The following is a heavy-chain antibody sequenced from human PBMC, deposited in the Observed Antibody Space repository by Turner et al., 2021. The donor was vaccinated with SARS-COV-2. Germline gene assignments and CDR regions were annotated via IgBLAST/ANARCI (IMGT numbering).Heavy chain of an antibody. J-gene: IGHJ3*02. V-gene: IGHV3-33*01. CDR3: ARDHYYDSSGYTLDAFDI. D-gene: IGHD3-22*01. CDR1: GFTFSSYG. CDR2: IWYDGSNK. Sequence: QVQLVESGGGVVQPGRSLRLSCAASGFTFSSYGMHWVRQAPGKGLEWVAVIWYDGSNKYYADSVNGRFTISRDKSKNTLYLQMNSLRAEDTAVYYCARDHYYDSSGYTLDAFDIWGQGTMVTISS.